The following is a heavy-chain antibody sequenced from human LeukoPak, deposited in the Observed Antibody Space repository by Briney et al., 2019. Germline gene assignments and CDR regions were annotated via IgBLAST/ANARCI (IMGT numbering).Heavy chain of an antibody. V-gene: IGHV4-61*02. CDR2: IYTSGST. CDR1: GGSISSGSYY. D-gene: IGHD3-10*01. J-gene: IGHJ4*02. CDR3: ARRTPRSGSRSFDY. Sequence: SETLSLTCTVSGGSISSGSYYWSWIRQPAGKGLEWIGRIYTSGSTNYNPSLKSRVTISVDTSKNQFSLKLSSVTAADTAVYYCARRTPRSGSRSFDYWGQGTLVTVSS.